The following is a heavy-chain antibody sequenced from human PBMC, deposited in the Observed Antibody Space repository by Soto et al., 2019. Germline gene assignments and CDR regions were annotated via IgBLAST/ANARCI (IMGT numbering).Heavy chain of an antibody. Sequence: SVKVSCKASGGTFSSYAISWVRQAPGQGLEWMGGIIPIFGTANYAQKFQGRVTVTADESTSTAYMELSSLRSEDTAVYYCARRQEDWDTAMVRYYYYGMDVWGQGTTVTVSS. D-gene: IGHD5-18*01. CDR2: IIPIFGTA. V-gene: IGHV1-69*13. J-gene: IGHJ6*02. CDR3: ARRQEDWDTAMVRYYYYGMDV. CDR1: GGTFSSYA.